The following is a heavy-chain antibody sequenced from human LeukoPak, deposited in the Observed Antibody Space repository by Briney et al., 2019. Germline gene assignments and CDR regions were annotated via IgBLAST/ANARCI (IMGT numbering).Heavy chain of an antibody. V-gene: IGHV4-59*01. CDR2: IYYSGST. J-gene: IGHJ4*02. D-gene: IGHD5-18*01. CDR1: GGSINDFY. CDR3: ARTRGYSYGFTYYFDY. Sequence: PSETLSLTCTVSGGSINDFYWSWIRQPPGKGLEWIGYIYYSGSTNYNPSLKSRVTISVDTSKNQFSLKLSSVTAADTAVYYCARTRGYSYGFTYYFDYWGQGTLVTVSS.